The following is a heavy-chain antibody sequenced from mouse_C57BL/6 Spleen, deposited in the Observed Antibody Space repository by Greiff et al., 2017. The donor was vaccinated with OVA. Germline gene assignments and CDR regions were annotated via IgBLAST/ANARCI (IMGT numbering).Heavy chain of an antibody. J-gene: IGHJ4*01. Sequence: VKLVESGPGLVQPSQSLSITCTVSGFSLTSYGVHWVRQSPGKGLEWLGVIWSGGSTDYNAAFISRLSISKDNSKSQVFFKMNSLQADDTAIYYCARNYPLYGSSYGDYAMDYWGQGTSVTVSS. D-gene: IGHD1-1*01. CDR3: ARNYPLYGSSYGDYAMDY. CDR2: IWSGGST. CDR1: GFSLTSYG. V-gene: IGHV2-2*01.